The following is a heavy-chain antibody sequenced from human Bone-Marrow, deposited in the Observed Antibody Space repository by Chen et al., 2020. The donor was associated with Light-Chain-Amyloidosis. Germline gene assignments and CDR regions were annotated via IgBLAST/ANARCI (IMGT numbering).Heavy chain of an antibody. CDR2: INPNSGGT. D-gene: IGHD6-13*01. CDR1: GYTFTGCY. CDR3: ARDRTPAAPRKKNAFDI. J-gene: IGHJ3*02. V-gene: IGHV1-2*02. Sequence: QVQLVQSGAEVKKPGASVKVSCKASGYTFTGCYMHWVRQAPGQGLEWMGWINPNSGGTNYAQKFQGRVTMTRDTSISTAYMELSRLRSDDTAVYYCARDRTPAAPRKKNAFDIWGQGTMVTVSS.